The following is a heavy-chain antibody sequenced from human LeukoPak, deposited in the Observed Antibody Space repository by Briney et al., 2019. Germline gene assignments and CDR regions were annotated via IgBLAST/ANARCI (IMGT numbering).Heavy chain of an antibody. CDR1: GYSISSGYY. CDR2: IYHSGST. Sequence: SETLSLTCAVSGYSISSGYYWGWIRQPPGKGLEWIGSIYHSGSTYYNPSLKSRVTISLDTSKSQFSLRLSSVTSADTAVYLRRPARRVPYSYFYMDVWGKGTTVTVSS. CDR3: RPARRVPYSYFYMDV. V-gene: IGHV4-38-2*01. J-gene: IGHJ6*03.